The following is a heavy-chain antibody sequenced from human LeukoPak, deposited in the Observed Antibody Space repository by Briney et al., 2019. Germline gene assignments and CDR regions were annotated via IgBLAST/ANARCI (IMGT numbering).Heavy chain of an antibody. J-gene: IGHJ4*02. CDR2: IWYDGSNK. V-gene: IGHV3-33*06. CDR1: GFTFSSYG. CDR3: AKAAKKYYFDY. Sequence: GGSLRLSCAASGFTFSSYGTHWVRQAPGKGLEWVAVIWYDGSNKYYADSVKGRFTISRDNSKNTLYLQMNSLRAEDTAVYYCAKAAKKYYFDYWGQGTLVTVSS.